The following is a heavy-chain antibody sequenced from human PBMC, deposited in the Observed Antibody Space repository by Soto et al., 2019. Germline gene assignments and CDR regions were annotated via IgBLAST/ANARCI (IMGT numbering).Heavy chain of an antibody. D-gene: IGHD1-20*01. CDR1: GFTFTSSA. J-gene: IGHJ6*02. CDR2: IVVGSGNT. V-gene: IGHV1-58*01. CDR3: AGTYNSKYYYYGMDV. Sequence: SVKVSCKASGFTFTSSAVQWVRQARGQRLEWIGWIVVGSGNTNYAQKFQERVTITRDMSTSTAYMELSSLRSEDTAVYYCAGTYNSKYYYYGMDVWGQGTTVTVSS.